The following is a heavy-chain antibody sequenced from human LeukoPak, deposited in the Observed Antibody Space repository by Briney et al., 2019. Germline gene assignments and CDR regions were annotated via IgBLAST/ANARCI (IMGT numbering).Heavy chain of an antibody. J-gene: IGHJ4*02. V-gene: IGHV3-23*01. Sequence: GGSLRLSCAASGFTFSRYSTNWVRQAPGKGLEWVSTISSGVYSTYYADSVQGRFTISRDNSKNTLYLQMNSLRAEDTAVYYCAKDLSYSSSSAYYFDYRGEGTLVTVSS. CDR1: GFTFSRYS. D-gene: IGHD6-6*01. CDR3: AKDLSYSSSSAYYFDY. CDR2: ISSGVYST.